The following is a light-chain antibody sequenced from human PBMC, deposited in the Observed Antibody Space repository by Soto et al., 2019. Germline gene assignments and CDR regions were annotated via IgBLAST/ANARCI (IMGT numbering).Light chain of an antibody. V-gene: IGLV2-18*02. Sequence: QSALTQPPSVSGSPGQSVTISCTGTSSDIGTYNRVSWYQQPPGTAPKLMIYEVKNRLSGVPDRFSGSKSGNTASLTISGLQAEDEGYYSCTSYTSSTTVVFGGGTKLTVL. CDR1: SSDIGTYNR. CDR3: TSYTSSTTVV. J-gene: IGLJ3*02. CDR2: EVK.